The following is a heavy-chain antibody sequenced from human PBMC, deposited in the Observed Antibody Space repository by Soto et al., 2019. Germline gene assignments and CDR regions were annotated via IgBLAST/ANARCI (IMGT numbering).Heavy chain of an antibody. CDR1: GGTFSSYA. V-gene: IGHV1-69*13. Sequence: SVKVSCKASGGTFSSYAISWVRQAPGQGLEWMGGIIPIFGTANYAQKFQGRVTITADESTSTAYMELSSLRSEDTAVYYCARDQRIAAAFDYWGQGTLVTVSS. J-gene: IGHJ4*02. CDR3: ARDQRIAAAFDY. CDR2: IIPIFGTA. D-gene: IGHD6-13*01.